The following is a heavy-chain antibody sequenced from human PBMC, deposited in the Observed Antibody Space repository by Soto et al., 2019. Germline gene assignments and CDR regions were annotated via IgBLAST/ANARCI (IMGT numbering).Heavy chain of an antibody. CDR2: LGTGDDT. J-gene: IGHJ2*01. CDR3: TREGADWVFDV. CDR1: GLTFSTYD. Sequence: EVQLVESGGGLIQPGGSLRLSCAASGLTFSTYDMHWVRQPIGKGLEWVAALGTGDDTYYPDSVRGWFIVSSDNVKNSLYLQKDSLTDGATAIYCCTREGADWVFDVWGRGTLVVVSS. D-gene: IGHD3-16*01. V-gene: IGHV3-13*01.